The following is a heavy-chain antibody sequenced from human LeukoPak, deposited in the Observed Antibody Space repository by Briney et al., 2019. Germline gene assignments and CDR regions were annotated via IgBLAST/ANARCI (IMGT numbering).Heavy chain of an antibody. CDR2: ISHDGSKK. V-gene: IGHV3-30*03. CDR3: ARYSGIIKTFDY. CDR1: GFTFNTYG. J-gene: IGHJ4*02. D-gene: IGHD1-26*01. Sequence: PGRSLRLSCAASGFTFNTYGMHWVRQAPGKGLEWVALISHDGSKKYFADSVKGRFTVSRDNSKNTLYLQLNSLGAEDTAMYYCARYSGIIKTFDYWGQGTLVTVSS.